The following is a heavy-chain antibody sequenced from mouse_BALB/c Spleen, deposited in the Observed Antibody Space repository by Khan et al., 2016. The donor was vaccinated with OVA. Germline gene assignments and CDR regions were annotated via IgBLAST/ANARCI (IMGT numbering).Heavy chain of an antibody. J-gene: IGHJ3*01. CDR3: TKGGFSSFAY. Sequence: VQLKESGTVLARPGASVKMSCKASGYSFTSYLIHWVKQRPGQGLEWIGDIYPGNSDTRYNQKFKDKAKLTSGTSASTAYMELSSLTNEDSAVYSCTKGGFSSFAYWGQGTLVTVSA. CDR1: GYSFTSYL. CDR2: IYPGNSDT. D-gene: IGHD1-3*01. V-gene: IGHV1-5*01.